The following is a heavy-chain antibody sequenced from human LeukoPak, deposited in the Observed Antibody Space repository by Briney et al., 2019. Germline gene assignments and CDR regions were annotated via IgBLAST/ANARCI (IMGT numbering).Heavy chain of an antibody. CDR3: ARVLYRGYSYGVNAFDI. V-gene: IGHV1-2*02. CDR2: INPNSGGT. D-gene: IGHD5-18*01. Sequence: ASVKVSCKASGDTFTGDYMHWVRQAPRQGLEWMGWINPNSGGTNYAQKFQGRVTMTRDTSISTAYMELSRLRSDDTAVYYCARVLYRGYSYGVNAFDIWGQGTMVTVSS. J-gene: IGHJ3*02. CDR1: GDTFTGDY.